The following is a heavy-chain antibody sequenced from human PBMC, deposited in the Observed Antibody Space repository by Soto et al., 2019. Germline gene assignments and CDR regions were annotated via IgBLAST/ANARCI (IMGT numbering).Heavy chain of an antibody. Sequence: SETLSLTCTVSGGSISSYYWSWIRQPAGKGLEWIGRIYTSGSTNYTPSLKSRVTMSVDTSKNQFSLKLSSVTAADTAVYYCAMSSPEGWELLGPWGQGTLVTVS. CDR1: GGSISSYY. J-gene: IGHJ4*02. CDR3: AMSSPEGWELLGP. CDR2: IYTSGST. V-gene: IGHV4-4*07. D-gene: IGHD1-26*01.